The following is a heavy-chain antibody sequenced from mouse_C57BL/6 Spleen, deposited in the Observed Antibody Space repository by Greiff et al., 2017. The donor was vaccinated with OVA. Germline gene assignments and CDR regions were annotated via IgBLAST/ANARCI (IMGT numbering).Heavy chain of an antibody. V-gene: IGHV1-72*01. CDR2: IDPNSGGT. D-gene: IGHD2-3*01. CDR3: AKDMVYDGYYDWYFDV. J-gene: IGHJ1*03. CDR1: GYTFTSYW. Sequence: VQLQQPGAELVKPGASVKLSCKASGYTFTSYWMHWVKQRPGRGLEWIGRIDPNSGGTKYNEKFKSKATLTVDKPSSTAYMQLSSLTSEDSAVYYCAKDMVYDGYYDWYFDVWGTGTTVTVSS.